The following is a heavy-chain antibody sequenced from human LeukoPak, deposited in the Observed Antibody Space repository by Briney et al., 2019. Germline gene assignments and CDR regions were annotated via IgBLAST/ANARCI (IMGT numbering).Heavy chain of an antibody. CDR1: GYTFTSYG. Sequence: GASVKVSCKASGYTFTSYGISWVRQAPGQGLEWMGWISAYNGNTSYAQKFQGRVTMTRNTSISTAYMELSSLRSEDTAVYYCAREGYYGSGTDKPTDYWGQGTLVTVSS. CDR3: AREGYYGSGTDKPTDY. D-gene: IGHD3-10*01. J-gene: IGHJ4*02. CDR2: ISAYNGNT. V-gene: IGHV1-18*01.